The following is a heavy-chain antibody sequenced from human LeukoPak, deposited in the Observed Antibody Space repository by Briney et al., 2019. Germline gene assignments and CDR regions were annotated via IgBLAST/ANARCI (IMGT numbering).Heavy chain of an antibody. J-gene: IGHJ4*02. V-gene: IGHV3-33*01. CDR3: ARSTGLSGSGGHPLDY. CDR2: LWYDGSNQ. D-gene: IGHD2-15*01. CDR1: GFTFNRYG. Sequence: GGSLRLSCAASGFTFNRYGMHWVRQAPGKGLEWVAGLWYDGSNQKYADSVKGRFTISRDNSKNTLSVQMNSLRAEDTAVYYCARSTGLSGSGGHPLDYWGRGSLVTVSS.